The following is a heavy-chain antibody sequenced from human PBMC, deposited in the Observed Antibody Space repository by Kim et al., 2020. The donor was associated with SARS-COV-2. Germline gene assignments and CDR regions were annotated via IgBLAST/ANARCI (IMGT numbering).Heavy chain of an antibody. V-gene: IGHV4-59*13. Sequence: SETLSLTCTVSGGSISSYYWSWIRQPPGKGLEWIGYIYYSGSTNYNPSLKSRVTISVDTSKNQFSLKLSSVTAADTAVYYCARDGMVRGVIPYYYYYYGMDVWGQGTTVTVSS. CDR2: IYYSGST. J-gene: IGHJ6*02. D-gene: IGHD3-10*01. CDR1: GGSISSYY. CDR3: ARDGMVRGVIPYYYYYYGMDV.